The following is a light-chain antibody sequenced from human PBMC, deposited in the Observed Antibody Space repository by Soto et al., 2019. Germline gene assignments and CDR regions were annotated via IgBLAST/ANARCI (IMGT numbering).Light chain of an antibody. CDR2: DAS. J-gene: IGKJ2*01. CDR3: QEYSSYT. CDR1: QSISSW. V-gene: IGKV1-5*01. Sequence: GDRVTITCRASQSISSWLAWYQHKPGKAPKLLIFDASSLESGVPSRFSGRGSGTEFHLTISSLQPDDFATYYCQEYSSYTFGQGTKVDIK.